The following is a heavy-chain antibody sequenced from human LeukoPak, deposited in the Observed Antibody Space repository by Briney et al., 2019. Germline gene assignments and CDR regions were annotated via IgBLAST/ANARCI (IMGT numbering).Heavy chain of an antibody. CDR2: IYYSGST. Sequence: SQTLSLTCTVSGGSISSGGYYWSWIRQHPGKGLEWIGYIYYSGSTYYNPSLKSRVTISVDTSKNQFSLKLSSVTAADTAVYYCARVGDILTGYLDYWGQGTLVTVSS. D-gene: IGHD3-9*01. J-gene: IGHJ4*02. CDR1: GGSISSGGYY. V-gene: IGHV4-31*03. CDR3: ARVGDILTGYLDY.